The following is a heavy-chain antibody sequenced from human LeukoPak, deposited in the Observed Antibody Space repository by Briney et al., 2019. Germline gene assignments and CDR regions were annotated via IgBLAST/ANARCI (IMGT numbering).Heavy chain of an antibody. Sequence: TSETLSLTCTVSGGSISSDWYWSWIRQPPGKGLEWIGEINHSGSTNYNPSLKSRVTISVDTSKNQFSLKLSSVTAADTAVYYCTRGRGVVAFWGQGTLVTVSS. J-gene: IGHJ4*02. CDR2: INHSGST. CDR1: GGSISSDWY. CDR3: TRGRGVVAF. D-gene: IGHD3-3*01. V-gene: IGHV4-34*01.